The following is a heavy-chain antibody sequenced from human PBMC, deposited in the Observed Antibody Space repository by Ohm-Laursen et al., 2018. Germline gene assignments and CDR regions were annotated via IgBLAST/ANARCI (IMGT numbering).Heavy chain of an antibody. V-gene: IGHV4-59*07. CDR3: ARRGHAFDI. CDR2: IYYSGTT. CDR1: GAPISTHY. Sequence: SDTLSLTCVVSGAPISTHYWSWIRQPPGKGLEWIGYIYYSGTTNYNPSLKSRVTISLNTSKNQFSLKLSSVTAADTAVYYCARRGHAFDIWGQGTMVTVSS. J-gene: IGHJ3*02.